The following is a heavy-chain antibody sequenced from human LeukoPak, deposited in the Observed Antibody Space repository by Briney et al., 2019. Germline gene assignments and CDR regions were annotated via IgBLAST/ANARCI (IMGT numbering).Heavy chain of an antibody. CDR1: GGSISSYY. CDR3: ARVHSGSCGFDY. Sequence: SETLSLTCTVSGGSISSYYWSWIRQPPGKGLEWIGYIYYSGSTNYNPSLKSRVTISVDTSKNQFSLKLSSVTAADTAVHYCARVHSGSCGFDYWGQGTLVTVSS. J-gene: IGHJ4*02. D-gene: IGHD1-26*01. CDR2: IYYSGST. V-gene: IGHV4-59*01.